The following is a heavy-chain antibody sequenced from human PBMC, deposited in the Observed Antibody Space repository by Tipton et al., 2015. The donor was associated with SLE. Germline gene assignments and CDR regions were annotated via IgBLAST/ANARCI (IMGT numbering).Heavy chain of an antibody. V-gene: IGHV3-23*03. CDR1: GFTFGSYA. D-gene: IGHD2-21*01. CDR3: AKDGTDCGGDCYYDWHFDL. CDR2: IYSGGSRT. Sequence: SLRLSCAASGFTFGSYAMSWVRQAPGQGLEWVSVIYSGGSRTYYADSVKGRFTISRENSKNTLYLQMHSLRAEDTAVYYCAKDGTDCGGDCYYDWHFDLWGRGTLVTVSS. J-gene: IGHJ2*01.